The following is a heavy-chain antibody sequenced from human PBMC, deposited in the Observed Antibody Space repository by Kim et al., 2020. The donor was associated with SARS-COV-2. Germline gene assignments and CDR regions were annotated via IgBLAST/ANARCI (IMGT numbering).Heavy chain of an antibody. V-gene: IGHV3-23*01. J-gene: IGHJ4*02. CDR1: GFTFSTYA. Sequence: GGSLRLSCAASGFTFSTYAMSLVRQAPGKGLEWVSAVSGSGHSTYYADSVKGRFTISRDNSKNTLYLQMDSLRAEDTAIYYCAQDLTYTSMDYWGQGTLVTVSS. D-gene: IGHD1-20*01. CDR3: AQDLTYTSMDY. CDR2: VSGSGHST.